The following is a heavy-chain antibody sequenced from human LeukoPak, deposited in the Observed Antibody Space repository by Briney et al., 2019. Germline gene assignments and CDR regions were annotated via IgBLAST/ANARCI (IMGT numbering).Heavy chain of an antibody. D-gene: IGHD3-10*01. CDR2: TYCRSKWYN. CDR3: ARDLSSPNLWFGEATFDY. Sequence: SQTLSLTCAISGDSVSSNSAAWNWIRQSPSRGLEWLGRTYCRSKWYNDYAVSVKSQITINPDTSKNQFSLQLNSVTPEDTAVYYCARDLSSPNLWFGEATFDYWGQGTLVTVSS. J-gene: IGHJ4*02. V-gene: IGHV6-1*01. CDR1: GDSVSSNSAA.